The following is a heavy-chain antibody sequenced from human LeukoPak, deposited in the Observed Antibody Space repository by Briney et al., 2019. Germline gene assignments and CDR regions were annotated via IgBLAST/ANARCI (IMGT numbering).Heavy chain of an antibody. V-gene: IGHV3-21*01. Sequence: GGSLRLSCAASGFTFSSYSMNWVRQAPGKGLEWVSSISSSSSYIYYADSVKGRFTISRDNAKNSLYLQMNSLRAEDTAVYYCAREEGTTGMDDAFDIWDQGTMVTVSS. CDR1: GFTFSSYS. CDR2: ISSSSSYI. J-gene: IGHJ3*02. CDR3: AREEGTTGMDDAFDI. D-gene: IGHD1-1*01.